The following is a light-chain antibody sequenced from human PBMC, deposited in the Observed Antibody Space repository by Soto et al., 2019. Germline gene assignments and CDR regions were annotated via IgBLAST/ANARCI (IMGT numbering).Light chain of an antibody. Sequence: EIVMAKSPANVTLAPGERGTRSCRASQSAGTNLAWYTQKPGQAPKVLIYRGSNRATDIQDRFSGIGSGTDFTLTLRRLEPAEWAVDYCQQSGSSPLTGPGGTKLDIK. V-gene: IGKV3-20*01. CDR3: QQSGSSPLT. J-gene: IGKJ4*01. CDR1: QSAGTN. CDR2: RGS.